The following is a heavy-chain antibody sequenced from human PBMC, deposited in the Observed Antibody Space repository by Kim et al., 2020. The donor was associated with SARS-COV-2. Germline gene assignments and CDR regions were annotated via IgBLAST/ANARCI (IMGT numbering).Heavy chain of an antibody. CDR3: GLHSGVGIFGY. CDR2: IDPSNSYT. D-gene: IGHD3-3*01. J-gene: IGHJ4*02. Sequence: GESLKISCKGTGYSFSSYWISWVRQMPGKGLEWMGRIDPSNSYTNYSPSFQGHVTISVDKSINTAYLQWGSLQASDTVTYFCGLHSGVGIFGYWGRGTLVTVSS. CDR1: GYSFSSYW. V-gene: IGHV5-10-1*01.